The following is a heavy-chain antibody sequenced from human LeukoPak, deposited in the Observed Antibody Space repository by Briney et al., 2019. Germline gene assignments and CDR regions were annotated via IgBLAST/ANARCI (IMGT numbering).Heavy chain of an antibody. CDR2: IGDAGT. Sequence: PGGSLRLSCAASGFTFNDFTMTWVRLAPSKGLEWVSSIGDAGTYYADSVKGRFTKSRDNSKNMLYFQLNSLRAGDTAMYYCTKNLGPFDVRGQGTMVTVSS. J-gene: IGHJ3*01. V-gene: IGHV3-23*01. D-gene: IGHD3-16*01. CDR3: TKNLGPFDV. CDR1: GFTFNDFT.